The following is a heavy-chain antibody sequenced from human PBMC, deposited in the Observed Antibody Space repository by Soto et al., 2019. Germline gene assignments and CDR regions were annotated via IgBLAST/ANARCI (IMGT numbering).Heavy chain of an antibody. CDR2: ISSTSSVK. CDR3: AGDQGGTYQNWFDP. J-gene: IGHJ5*02. CDR1: GFTFSNYE. V-gene: IGHV3-48*03. Sequence: PGGSLRLSCAASGFTFSNYEMNWVRQAPGKGLEWVSYISSTSSVKYYACSVKGRFTISRDNAKKSLYLQMKNLRPEDTAVYYCAGDQGGTYQNWFDPWGQGALVTVSS. D-gene: IGHD1-26*01.